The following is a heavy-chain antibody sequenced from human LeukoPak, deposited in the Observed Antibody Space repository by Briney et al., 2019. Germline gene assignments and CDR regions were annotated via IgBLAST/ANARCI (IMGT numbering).Heavy chain of an antibody. D-gene: IGHD3-16*02. J-gene: IGHJ6*02. V-gene: IGHV3-64D*06. Sequence: GGSLRLSCLASGLTVTNYAMHWVRQAPGKGLDYVSVLYSRGTSTYYADSVKGRFTVSRDSSKNTLYLQMSSLRIEDTAIYYCVRDLSGMDVWGRGTTVTVSS. CDR3: VRDLSGMDV. CDR2: LYSRGTST. CDR1: GLTVTNYA.